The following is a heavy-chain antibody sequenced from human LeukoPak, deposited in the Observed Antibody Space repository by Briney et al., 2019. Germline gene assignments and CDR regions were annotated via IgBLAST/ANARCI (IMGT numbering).Heavy chain of an antibody. CDR2: IRSKAYGGTT. Sequence: GGSLRLSCVASGFTFSDYYMSWVRQAPGKGLEWVGFIRSKAYGGTTEYAASVKGRFTISRDDSKSIAYLQMNSLKTEDTAVYYCTRGDYGDYVEYFDYWGQGTLVTVSS. D-gene: IGHD4-17*01. V-gene: IGHV3-49*04. J-gene: IGHJ4*02. CDR1: GFTFSDYY. CDR3: TRGDYGDYVEYFDY.